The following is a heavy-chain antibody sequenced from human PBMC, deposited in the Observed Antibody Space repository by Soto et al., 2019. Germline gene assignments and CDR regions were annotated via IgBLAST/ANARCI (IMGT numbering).Heavy chain of an antibody. V-gene: IGHV4-4*02. J-gene: IGHJ4*02. D-gene: IGHD4-17*01. CDR2: IYHTEST. CDR1: GDSISSSFW. CDR3: ARSDFGNFDY. Sequence: LETLSLTCAGSGDSISSSFWWSWVRQPPGKGLEWIGEIYHTESTVYNPSLKSRVTISVDKSKNQFSLNLDSVTGADTAVYYCARSDFGNFDYWGRGIQVTASS.